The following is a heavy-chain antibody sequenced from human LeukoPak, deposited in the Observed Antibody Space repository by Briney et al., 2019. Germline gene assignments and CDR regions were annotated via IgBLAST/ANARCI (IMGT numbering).Heavy chain of an antibody. CDR2: IRNKANSYAT. CDR3: TSPPGHYGSGPSDY. CDR1: GFTFSGSA. J-gene: IGHJ4*02. V-gene: IGHV3-73*01. Sequence: PGGSLRLSCAASGFTFSGSAMHWVRQASGKGLEWVGRIRNKANSYATAYAASVKGRFTISRDDSKNTAYLQMNSLKTEDTAVYYCTSPPGHYGSGPSDYWGQGTLVTVSS. D-gene: IGHD3-10*01.